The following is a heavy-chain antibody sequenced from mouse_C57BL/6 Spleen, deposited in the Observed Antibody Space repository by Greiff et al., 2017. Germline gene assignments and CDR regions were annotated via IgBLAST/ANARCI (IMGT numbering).Heavy chain of an antibody. CDR1: GYTFTSYW. Sequence: QVQLQQPGTELVKPGASVKLSCKASGYTFTSYWMHWVKQRPGQGLEWIGNINPSNGGTNYNEKFKSKATLAVDKSSSTAYMQLSSLTSEDSAVYYCAREAQAHYYAMDYWGQGTSVTGSS. D-gene: IGHD3-2*02. CDR3: AREAQAHYYAMDY. J-gene: IGHJ4*01. CDR2: INPSNGGT. V-gene: IGHV1-53*01.